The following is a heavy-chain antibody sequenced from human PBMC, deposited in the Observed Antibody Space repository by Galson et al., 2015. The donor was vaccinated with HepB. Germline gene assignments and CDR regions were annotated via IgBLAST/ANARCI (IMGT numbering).Heavy chain of an antibody. D-gene: IGHD3-22*01. V-gene: IGHV4-39*01. J-gene: IGHJ5*02. CDR1: GASISSSTYY. CDR2: IYYKGSA. CDR3: TRWYDSNGPRDWFDP. Sequence: SETLSLTCTVSGASISSSTYYWGWIRQPPGKGLECIGYIYYKGSAYYSPSLKSRVTISVDTSKNQFSLKLSSVTAADTAFYYCTRWYDSNGPRDWFDPWGQGTLVTVSS.